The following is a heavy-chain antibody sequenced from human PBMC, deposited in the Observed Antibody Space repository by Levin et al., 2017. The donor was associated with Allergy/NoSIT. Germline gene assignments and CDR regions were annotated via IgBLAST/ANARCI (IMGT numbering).Heavy chain of an antibody. CDR3: ARDRTVVAARNIPANGMDV. J-gene: IGHJ6*02. Sequence: GESLKISCAASGFTFSSYWMSWVRQAPGKGLEWVANIKQDGSEKYYVDSVKGRFTISRDNAKNSLYLQMNSLRAEDTAVYYCARDRTVVAARNIPANGMDVWGQGTTVTVSS. D-gene: IGHD6-6*01. CDR1: GFTFSSYW. CDR2: IKQDGSEK. V-gene: IGHV3-7*01.